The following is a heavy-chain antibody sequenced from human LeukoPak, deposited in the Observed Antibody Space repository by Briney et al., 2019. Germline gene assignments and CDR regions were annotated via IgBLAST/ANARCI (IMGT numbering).Heavy chain of an antibody. CDR3: AKDLLTMLVVVIGAFDI. CDR1: GFTFSSYG. CDR2: IRYDGTNK. D-gene: IGHD3-22*01. J-gene: IGHJ3*02. Sequence: PGGSLRLSCAASGFTFSSYGMHWVRQAPGKGLEWVAFIRYDGTNKYYADSVKGRFTISRDNSKNTLYLQMNSLRAEDTAVYYCAKDLLTMLVVVIGAFDIWGRGTMVTVSS. V-gene: IGHV3-30*02.